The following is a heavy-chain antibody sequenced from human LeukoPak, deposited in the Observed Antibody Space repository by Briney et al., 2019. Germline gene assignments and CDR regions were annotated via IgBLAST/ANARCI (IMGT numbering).Heavy chain of an antibody. CDR2: ISSSGSTI. V-gene: IGHV3-48*03. J-gene: IGHJ6*03. D-gene: IGHD4-17*01. CDR3: ARDYYGDYHYYYYMDV. Sequence: GGSLRLSCAASGFTFSSYEMNWVRQAPGKGLEWVSYISSSGSTIYYADSVKGRFTISRDNAKNSLYLQMNSLRAEDTAVYYCARDYYGDYHYYYYMDVWGKGTTVTVSS. CDR1: GFTFSSYE.